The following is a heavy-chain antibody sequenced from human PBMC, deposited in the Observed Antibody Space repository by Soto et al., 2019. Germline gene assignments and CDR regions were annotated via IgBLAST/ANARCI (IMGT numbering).Heavy chain of an antibody. CDR2: IYLGDFDT. CDR1: GYSFTSYW. D-gene: IGHD3-10*01. Sequence: GESLKISCKGSGYSFTSYWIGWVRQMPGKGLEWMGIIYLGDFDTRYSPSFQGQVTISADKSISTAYLQWSSLKASDTAMYYCARQYRYYGSGSYYKFRTAPDAFDIWGQGTMVTVSS. J-gene: IGHJ3*02. CDR3: ARQYRYYGSGSYYKFRTAPDAFDI. V-gene: IGHV5-51*01.